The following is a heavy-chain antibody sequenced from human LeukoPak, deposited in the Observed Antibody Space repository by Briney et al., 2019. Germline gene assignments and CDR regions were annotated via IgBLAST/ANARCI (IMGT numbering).Heavy chain of an antibody. V-gene: IGHV1-8*01. D-gene: IGHD3-10*01. J-gene: IGHJ6*02. CDR1: GYTFTSYD. Sequence: ASVKVSCKASGYTFTSYDINWVRQATGQGLEWMGLMNPNSGNTGYAQKFQGRVTMTRNTSISTAYMELSSQRSEDTAVYYCARTYYYGSGSYRLDYYGMDVWGQGTTVTVSS. CDR2: MNPNSGNT. CDR3: ARTYYYGSGSYRLDYYGMDV.